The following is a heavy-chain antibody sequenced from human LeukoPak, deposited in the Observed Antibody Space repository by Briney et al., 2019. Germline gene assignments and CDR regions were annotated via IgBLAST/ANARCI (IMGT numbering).Heavy chain of an antibody. CDR3: ARDYYYYMDV. CDR1: AFIFSDYH. V-gene: IGHV3-7*01. CDR2: IKQDGSDK. Sequence: GGSLRLSCAASAFIFSDYHMSWIRQAPGKGLEWVANIKQDGSDKYYVDSVKGRFTISRDNAKNSLYLQMNSLRAEDTAVYYCARDYYYYMDVWGNGTTVTVSS. J-gene: IGHJ6*03.